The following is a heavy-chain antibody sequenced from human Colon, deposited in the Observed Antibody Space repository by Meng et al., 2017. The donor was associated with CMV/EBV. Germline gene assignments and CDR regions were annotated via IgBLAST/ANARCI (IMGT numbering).Heavy chain of an antibody. Sequence: GGSLRLSCAGSGFTFSSYSLNWVRQAPGRGLEWVASISSDSAYISYADSVKGRFIISRDNAKNSLYLQMNSLRAEDTAVYYCARELYSNYVLGQPQVPSFDYWGQGTLVTVSS. V-gene: IGHV3-21*01. CDR1: GFTFSSYS. CDR2: ISSDSAYI. J-gene: IGHJ4*02. D-gene: IGHD4-11*01. CDR3: ARELYSNYVLGQPQVPSFDY.